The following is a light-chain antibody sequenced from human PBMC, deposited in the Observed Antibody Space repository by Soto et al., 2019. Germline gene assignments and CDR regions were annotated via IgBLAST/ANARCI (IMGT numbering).Light chain of an antibody. CDR2: AAS. Sequence: IRMTQSPSSLSASVGDRVTVTCRASQSISTYLNWYQQKPGKAPKLLIFAASSLQSGVPSRFSGSGSGTDFTLTISSLQPEDFATYYCQQSYTIPPLTFGGGTKVAIK. CDR3: QQSYTIPPLT. CDR1: QSISTY. J-gene: IGKJ4*01. V-gene: IGKV1-39*01.